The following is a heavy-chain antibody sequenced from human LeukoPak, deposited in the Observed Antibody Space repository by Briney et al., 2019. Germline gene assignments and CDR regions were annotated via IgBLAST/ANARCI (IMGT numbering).Heavy chain of an antibody. J-gene: IGHJ6*02. CDR1: EFTFSSYA. CDR3: AKYVSAKGPPYALDV. CDR2: ISASGGST. Sequence: GGSLRLSCAASEFTFSSYAMQWVRPAPGGGLEWVSGISASGGSTWYADSVEGRFTISRDNSKNTLYLQMNSLRAEDTAVYYCAKYVSAKGPPYALDVWGQGTTVTVSS. V-gene: IGHV3-23*01. D-gene: IGHD2/OR15-2a*01.